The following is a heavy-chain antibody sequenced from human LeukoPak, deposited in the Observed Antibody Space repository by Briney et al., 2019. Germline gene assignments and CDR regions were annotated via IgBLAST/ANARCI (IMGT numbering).Heavy chain of an antibody. CDR2: IYYSGST. D-gene: IGHD2-15*01. J-gene: IGHJ4*02. CDR1: GGSISSSSYY. Sequence: SETLSLTCTVSGGSISSSSYYWGWIRQPPGKGLEWVGSIYYSGSTYYNPSLKSRVTISVDTPKHQFYLKLSSVTAADTAVYYCARLKGEVAASTDFDYWGQGPLVTVSS. V-gene: IGHV4-39*01. CDR3: ARLKGEVAASTDFDY.